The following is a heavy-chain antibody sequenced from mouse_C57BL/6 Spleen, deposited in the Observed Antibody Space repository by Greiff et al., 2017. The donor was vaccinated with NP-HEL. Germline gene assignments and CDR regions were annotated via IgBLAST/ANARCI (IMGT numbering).Heavy chain of an antibody. J-gene: IGHJ1*03. V-gene: IGHV1-82*01. CDR2: ISPGDGDT. CDR1: GYAFSSSW. Sequence: VQLQQSGPELVKPGASVKISCKASGYAFSSSWMNWVKQRPGKGLEWIGRISPGDGDTNYNGKFKGKATLTADKSSSTAYMQLSSLTSEDSAVYFCATYDGYYFWYFDVWGTGTTVTVSS. D-gene: IGHD2-3*01. CDR3: ATYDGYYFWYFDV.